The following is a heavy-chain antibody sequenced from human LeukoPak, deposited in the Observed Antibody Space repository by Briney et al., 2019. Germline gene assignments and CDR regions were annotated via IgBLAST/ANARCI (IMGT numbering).Heavy chain of an antibody. CDR3: ARDGYSSGWYEEAGDY. Sequence: SETLSLTCTVSGGSISSGSYYWSWIRQPAGKGLEWIGEINHSGSTNYNPSLKSRVTISVDTSKNQFSLKLSSVTAADTAVYYCARDGYSSGWYEEAGDYWGQGTLVTVSS. J-gene: IGHJ4*02. D-gene: IGHD6-19*01. CDR2: INHSGST. V-gene: IGHV4-61*10. CDR1: GGSISSGSYY.